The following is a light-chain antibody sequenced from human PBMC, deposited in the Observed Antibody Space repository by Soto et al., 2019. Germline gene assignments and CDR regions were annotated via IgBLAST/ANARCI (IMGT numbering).Light chain of an antibody. CDR1: QSIGGF. CDR2: AAS. CDR3: QQSYSTPPT. J-gene: IGKJ4*01. V-gene: IGKV1-39*01. Sequence: DIQMTQSPSSLSVSVGGRVTITCRASQSIGGFLNWYQQQLGKAPKLLIYAASSLQSGVPSRFSGSGSGTEFTLTISSLQPEDFATHYCQQSYSTPPTFGGGTKVDTK.